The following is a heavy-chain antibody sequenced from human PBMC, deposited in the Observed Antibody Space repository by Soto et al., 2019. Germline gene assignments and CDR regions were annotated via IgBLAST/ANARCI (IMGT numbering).Heavy chain of an antibody. D-gene: IGHD4-4*01. CDR2: VRDTAHSYTT. CDR3: ARASNYFFYFDY. Sequence: EVQLVESGGDLVQPGGSLRLSCAASGFTFSDHYMAWVRQAPGKGLEWVARVRDTAHSYTTEYAASVKGRFNIARDDAKSSLYLQMNSLKTEDTAVYYCARASNYFFYFDYWGRGTLVTVSS. V-gene: IGHV3-72*01. CDR1: GFTFSDHY. J-gene: IGHJ4*02.